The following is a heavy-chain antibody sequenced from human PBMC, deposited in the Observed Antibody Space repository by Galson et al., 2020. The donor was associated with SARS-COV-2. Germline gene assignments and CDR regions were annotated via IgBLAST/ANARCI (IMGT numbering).Heavy chain of an antibody. Sequence: ASVKVSCKVSGYTLTELSMHWVRQAPGKGLEWMGGFDPEDGETIYAQKFQGRVTMTEDTSTDTAYMELSSLRSEDTAVYYCATSPAVRGVISRLYYYYYYGMDVWGQGTTVTVSS. CDR2: FDPEDGET. CDR1: GYTLTELS. D-gene: IGHD3-10*01. J-gene: IGHJ6*02. V-gene: IGHV1-24*01. CDR3: ATSPAVRGVISRLYYYYYYGMDV.